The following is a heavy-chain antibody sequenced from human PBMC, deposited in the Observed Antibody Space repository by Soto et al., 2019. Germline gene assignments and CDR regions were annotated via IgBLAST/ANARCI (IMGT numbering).Heavy chain of an antibody. J-gene: IGHJ3*02. CDR3: ANMYYYGSGSYGGAFDI. Sequence: QVQLVESGGGVVQPGRSLRLSCAASGFTFSSYGMHWVRQAPGKGLEWVAVISYDGSNKYYADSVKGRFTISRDNSKNTLYLQMNSLRAEDTAVYYCANMYYYGSGSYGGAFDIWGQGTMVTVSS. CDR2: ISYDGSNK. V-gene: IGHV3-30*18. D-gene: IGHD3-10*01. CDR1: GFTFSSYG.